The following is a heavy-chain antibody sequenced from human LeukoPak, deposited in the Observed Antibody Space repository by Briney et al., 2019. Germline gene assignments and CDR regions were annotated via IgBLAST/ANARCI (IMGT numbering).Heavy chain of an antibody. V-gene: IGHV4-59*08. CDR3: ARLKLGAYFDL. J-gene: IGHJ2*01. CDR2: VYNSGDT. CDR1: GGSTSSDY. D-gene: IGHD3-16*01. Sequence: SETLSLTCTVSGGSTSSDYWSWIRQSPGKGLEWVGYVYNSGDTGKNPSLKSRVTILLDTSKNQCSLKLTSVSAADTAVYYCARLKLGAYFDLWGRGTLVTVTS.